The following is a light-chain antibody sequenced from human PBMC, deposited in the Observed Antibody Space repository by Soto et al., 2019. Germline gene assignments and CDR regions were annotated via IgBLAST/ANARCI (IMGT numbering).Light chain of an antibody. V-gene: IGKV1-9*01. CDR2: TES. CDR3: QKRNSYPIT. Sequence: ILLTRSPSFXSAAPRDRVPTPCRASQGIRNYLAWYQKKPGKEXKXXXHTESTLQSGVHSRLSGSGSGKEFTITISSMLPEDFETYHCQKRNSYPITFGHGTRLEI. J-gene: IGKJ5*01. CDR1: QGIRNY.